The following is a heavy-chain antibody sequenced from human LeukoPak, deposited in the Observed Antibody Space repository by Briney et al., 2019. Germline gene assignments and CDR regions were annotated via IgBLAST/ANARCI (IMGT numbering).Heavy chain of an antibody. CDR3: AKDLDYDYVWGSYRHHSVYFDY. V-gene: IGHV3-23*01. D-gene: IGHD3-16*02. CDR2: ISTSGGST. CDR1: GFTVSGYA. J-gene: IGHJ4*02. Sequence: PGGSLRLSCAASGFTVSGYAMNWVRQAPGKGLEWVATISTSGGSTYYADFVKGRFTISRDNSKNTLYLQMNSLRAEDTAVYYCAKDLDYDYVWGSYRHHSVYFDYWGRGTLVTVSS.